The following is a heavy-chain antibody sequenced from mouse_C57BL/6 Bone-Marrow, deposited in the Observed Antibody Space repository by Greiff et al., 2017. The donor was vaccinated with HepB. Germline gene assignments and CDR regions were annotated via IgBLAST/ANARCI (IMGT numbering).Heavy chain of an antibody. CDR2: IDPSDSET. CDR3: ARSNYGSRDYFDY. J-gene: IGHJ2*01. CDR1: GYTFTSYW. V-gene: IGHV1-52*01. D-gene: IGHD1-1*01. Sequence: VQLQQPGAELVRPGSSVKLSCKASGYTFTSYWMHWVKQRPIQGLEWIGNIDPSDSETHYNQKFKDKATLTVDKSSSTAYMQLSSLTSEDSAVYYCARSNYGSRDYFDYWGQGTTLTVSS.